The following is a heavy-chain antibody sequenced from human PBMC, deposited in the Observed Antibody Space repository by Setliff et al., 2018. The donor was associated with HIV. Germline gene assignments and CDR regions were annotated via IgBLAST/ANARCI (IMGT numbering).Heavy chain of an antibody. Sequence: SETLSLTCTVSGGSASNSRYYWAWIRQPPGKGLEYIGSIHYNEKTYYNPSLKSRITISIDTSKNQFSLNLTSVTAADTAVYYCASRIYYYDSNNFLREEGFDPWGQGTLVTVSS. D-gene: IGHD3-22*01. J-gene: IGHJ5*02. V-gene: IGHV4-39*01. CDR2: IHYNEKT. CDR1: GGSASNSRYY. CDR3: ASRIYYYDSNNFLREEGFDP.